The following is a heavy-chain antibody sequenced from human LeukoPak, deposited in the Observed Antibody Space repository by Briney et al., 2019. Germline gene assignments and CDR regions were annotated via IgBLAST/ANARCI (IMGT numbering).Heavy chain of an antibody. CDR1: GFTFSYAW. CDR3: VRDYLGESGAGGP. J-gene: IGHJ5*02. D-gene: IGHD3-10*01. CDR2: ISPSGAST. Sequence: GGSLRLSCVASGFTFSYAWMNWVRQAPGKGLEWVSSISPSGASTFHAESVKGRFTISRDNAKRSLYFQMNALGGDDTAVYYCVRDYLGESGAGGPWGQGTLVTVSS. V-gene: IGHV3-21*01.